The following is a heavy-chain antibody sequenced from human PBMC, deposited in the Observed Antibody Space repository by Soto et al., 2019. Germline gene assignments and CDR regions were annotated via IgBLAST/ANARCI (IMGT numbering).Heavy chain of an antibody. CDR1: GGSISSGGYY. CDR3: ASLIAARPNWFDP. J-gene: IGHJ5*02. D-gene: IGHD6-6*01. V-gene: IGHV4-31*01. Sequence: QVQLQESGPGLVKPSQTLSLTCTVSGGSISSGGYYWSWIRQHPGKGLEWIGYIYYSGSTYYNPSLKSLVTISVDTSKNQFSLKLSSVTAADTAVYYCASLIAARPNWFDPWGQGTLVTVSS. CDR2: IYYSGST.